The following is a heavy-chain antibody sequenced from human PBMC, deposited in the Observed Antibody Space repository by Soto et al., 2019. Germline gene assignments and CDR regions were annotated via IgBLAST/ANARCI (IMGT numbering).Heavy chain of an antibody. D-gene: IGHD5-12*01. V-gene: IGHV1-18*01. CDR2: ISAYNGNT. J-gene: IGHJ4*02. CDR1: GYTFTSYG. Sequence: ASVKVSCKASGYTFTSYGISWVRQAPGQGLEWMGWISAYNGNTNYAQKLQGRVTMTTDTSTSTAYIELRSLRSDDTAVYYCARGAVEMATICPFDYWGQGTLVTVSS. CDR3: ARGAVEMATICPFDY.